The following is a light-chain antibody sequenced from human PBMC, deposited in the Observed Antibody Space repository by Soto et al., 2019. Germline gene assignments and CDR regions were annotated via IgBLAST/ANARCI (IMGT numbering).Light chain of an antibody. Sequence: SVLTQPASVSGSPGQSITISCTGTSSDVGGYDYVSWYQQHPGQAPKVMIYEVNNRPSGVPDRFSGSTSVNSASLTISGLQADDEADYYCCLYIGATTYVFGTGTKVTVL. V-gene: IGLV2-14*01. CDR2: EVN. CDR3: CLYIGATTYV. CDR1: SSDVGGYDY. J-gene: IGLJ1*01.